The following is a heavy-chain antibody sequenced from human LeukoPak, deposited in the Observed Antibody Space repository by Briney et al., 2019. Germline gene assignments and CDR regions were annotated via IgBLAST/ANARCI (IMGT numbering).Heavy chain of an antibody. V-gene: IGHV1-69*13. CDR1: GYTFTSYG. Sequence: SVKVSCEASGYTFTSYGISWVRQAPGQGLEWMGGIIPIFGTANYAQKFQGRVTITADESTSTAYMELSSLRSEDTAVYYCARDPYYGSGSFDYWGQGTLVTVSS. J-gene: IGHJ4*02. D-gene: IGHD3-10*01. CDR2: IIPIFGTA. CDR3: ARDPYYGSGSFDY.